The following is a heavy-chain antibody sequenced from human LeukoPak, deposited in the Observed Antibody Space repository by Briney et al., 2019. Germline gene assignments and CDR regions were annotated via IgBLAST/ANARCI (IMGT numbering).Heavy chain of an antibody. CDR2: ISHSGST. V-gene: IGHV4-34*01. CDR3: ARECGGDCSNAFDI. D-gene: IGHD2-21*02. CDR1: GGSFSGYY. Sequence: PSDTLSLTCAVYGGSFSGYYWSWIRQPPGKGLEWIGEISHSGSTDYNPSLKSRVTISVDASKNQFSLKLSSVTAADTAVYYCARECGGDCSNAFDIWGQGTMVTVSS. J-gene: IGHJ3*02.